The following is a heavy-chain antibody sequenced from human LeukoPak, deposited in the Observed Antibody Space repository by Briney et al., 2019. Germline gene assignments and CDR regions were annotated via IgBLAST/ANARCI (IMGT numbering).Heavy chain of an antibody. V-gene: IGHV4-39*01. CDR3: ARHDAIAAPHDY. D-gene: IGHD6-13*01. CDR1: GGSISSSGYS. Sequence: SETLSLTCTVSGGSISSSGYSWGWIRRPPGKGLEWIGSSCYSGSTYYNPSRKSRVSISVDTSKNEFSLELSSLTAADTAVYYCARHDAIAAPHDYWGQGTLVTVSS. J-gene: IGHJ4*02. CDR2: SCYSGST.